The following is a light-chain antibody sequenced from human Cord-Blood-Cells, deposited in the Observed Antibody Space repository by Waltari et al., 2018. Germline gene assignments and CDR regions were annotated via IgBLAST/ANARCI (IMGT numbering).Light chain of an antibody. Sequence: SYELTQPPSVSVSPGQTASITCPGDNLGDKYAGWYQQKPGQSPVPVISQDSKRPSGIPERFSGSNSGNTATLTISGTQAMDEADYYCQAWDSSTDNVVFGGGTKLTVL. V-gene: IGLV3-1*01. CDR3: QAWDSSTDNVV. CDR1: NLGDKY. J-gene: IGLJ2*01. CDR2: QDS.